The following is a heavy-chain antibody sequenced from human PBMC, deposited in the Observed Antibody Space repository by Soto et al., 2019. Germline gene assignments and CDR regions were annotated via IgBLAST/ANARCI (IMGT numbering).Heavy chain of an antibody. CDR2: INAGNGNT. J-gene: IGHJ3*02. D-gene: IGHD3-22*01. CDR1: GYTFTSYA. Sequence: EASVKVSCKASGYTFTSYAMHWGRQAPGQRLEWMGWINAGNGNTKYSQKFQGRVTITRDTSASTAYMELSSLRSEDTAVYYCARSPLMIVVVNAFDIWGQGTMVTVSS. V-gene: IGHV1-3*01. CDR3: ARSPLMIVVVNAFDI.